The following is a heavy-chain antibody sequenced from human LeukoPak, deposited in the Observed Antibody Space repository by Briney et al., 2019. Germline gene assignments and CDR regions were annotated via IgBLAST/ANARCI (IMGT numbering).Heavy chain of an antibody. CDR3: ATSTIIAVAGAFDI. Sequence: GGSLRLSCAASGFTVSSNYMSWVRQAPGKGLEWVSVIYSGGSTYYADSMKGRFTISRDNSKNTLYLQMNSLRAEDTAVYYCATSTIIAVAGAFDIWGQGTMVTVSS. CDR2: IYSGGST. J-gene: IGHJ3*02. D-gene: IGHD6-19*01. CDR1: GFTVSSNY. V-gene: IGHV3-53*01.